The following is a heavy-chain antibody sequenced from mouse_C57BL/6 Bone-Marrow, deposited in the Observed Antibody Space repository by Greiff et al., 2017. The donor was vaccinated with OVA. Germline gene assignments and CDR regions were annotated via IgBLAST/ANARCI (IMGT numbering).Heavy chain of an antibody. CDR2: IDPANGNT. D-gene: IGHD2-14*01. V-gene: IGHV14-3*01. Sequence: VQLQQSVAELVRPGASVKLSCTASGFNIKNSYMHWVKQRPEQGLEWIGRIDPANGNTKYAPKFQGKATITADTSSNTAYLQLSSLTSEDAAIYDGASPGGTDGGEFAYWGQGTLVTVSA. CDR3: ASPGGTDGGEFAY. J-gene: IGHJ3*01. CDR1: GFNIKNSY.